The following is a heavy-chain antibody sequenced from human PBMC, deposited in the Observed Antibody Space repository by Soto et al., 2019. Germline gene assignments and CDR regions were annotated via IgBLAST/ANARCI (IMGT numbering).Heavy chain of an antibody. J-gene: IGHJ4*02. CDR1: GFSFCSYA. CDR3: ARWSYLDY. D-gene: IGHD3-10*01. V-gene: IGHV3-23*01. Sequence: WGSLRLSCAASGFSFCSYALIWVRHSPFKWLEWVSTISGSDGKTFYADSVKGRFSISRDTSQNTLYLQMNSLRADDTAIYYCARWSYLDYWGQGTRVTVSS. CDR2: ISGSDGKT.